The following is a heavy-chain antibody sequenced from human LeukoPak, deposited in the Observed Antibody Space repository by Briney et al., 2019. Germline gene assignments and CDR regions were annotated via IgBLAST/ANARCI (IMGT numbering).Heavy chain of an antibody. J-gene: IGHJ5*02. CDR1: GYTFTSYG. CDR2: ISAYNGNT. D-gene: IGHD6-13*01. CDR3: ARVDSDIAAAGTGPYNWFDP. V-gene: IGHV1-18*01. Sequence: GASVKVSCKASGYTFTSYGISWVRQAPGHGLEWMGWISAYNGNTNHAQKLQGRVTMTTDTSTSTAYMELRSLRSDDTAVYYCARVDSDIAAAGTGPYNWFDPWGQGTLVTVSS.